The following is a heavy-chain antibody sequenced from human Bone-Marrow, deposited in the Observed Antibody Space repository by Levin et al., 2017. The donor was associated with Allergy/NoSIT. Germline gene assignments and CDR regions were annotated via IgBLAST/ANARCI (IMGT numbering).Heavy chain of an antibody. Sequence: GGSLRLSCAASGFIFSSYGMSWVRQVPGKGLEWVSGISNGGGSAYYADSVKGRYTISRDNSKNMLYLQMNSLTVEDTAVYYCPGDLPACSGGWFWGHWGQGTLVAVSS. D-gene: IGHD6-19*01. CDR3: PGDLPACSGGWFWGH. CDR1: GFIFSSYG. J-gene: IGHJ4*02. CDR2: ISNGGGSA. V-gene: IGHV3-23*01.